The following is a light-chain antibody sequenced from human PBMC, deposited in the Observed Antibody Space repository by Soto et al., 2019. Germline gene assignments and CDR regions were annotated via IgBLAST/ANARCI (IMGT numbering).Light chain of an antibody. J-gene: IGLJ1*01. V-gene: IGLV2-14*01. CDR3: GSYTSSDSPYV. CDR2: VVS. Sequence: QSVLTQPASVSGSPGQSITIYCTGTSSDVGGFKYVSWYQQHPDKAPKVIIYVVSNRPSGVSNRFSGSKSGNTASLTISGLQAEDEADYYCGSYTSSDSPYVFGTGTKLTVL. CDR1: SSDVGGFKY.